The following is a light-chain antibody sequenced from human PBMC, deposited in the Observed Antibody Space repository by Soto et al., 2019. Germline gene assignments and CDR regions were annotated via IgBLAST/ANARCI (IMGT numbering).Light chain of an antibody. CDR1: QNINNY. V-gene: IGKV3-11*01. J-gene: IGKJ1*01. CDR3: QQRSNWPCT. CDR2: DAS. Sequence: EIVLTQSPATLSLSPGDTVTLYCRASQNINNYLAWYRQKPGQPPRLVIYDASVRAAGIPARFTGSASGTDFTLAISSLEPEYFAVYYCQQRSNWPCTFGQGNKVEVK.